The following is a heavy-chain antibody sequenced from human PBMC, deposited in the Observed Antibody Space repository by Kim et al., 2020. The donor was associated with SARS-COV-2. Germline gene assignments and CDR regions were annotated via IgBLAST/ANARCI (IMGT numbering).Heavy chain of an antibody. Sequence: SETLSLTCSVSGVAISSNSFYWGWIRQPPGMGLVLIWCIYYSVVTYYNPSLRSPVTIRIDTSTNQFSLNLGSVTAADTAVYYFATPYGSGSYHSFDIWGQGTLVTVSS. V-gene: IGHV4-39*01. CDR1: GVAISSNSFY. D-gene: IGHD3-10*01. CDR3: ATPYGSGSYHSFDI. CDR2: IYYSVVT. J-gene: IGHJ3*02.